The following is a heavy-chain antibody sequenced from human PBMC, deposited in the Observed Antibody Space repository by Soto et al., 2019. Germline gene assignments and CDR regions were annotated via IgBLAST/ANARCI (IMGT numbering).Heavy chain of an antibody. CDR1: GYSISSSNW. D-gene: IGHD3-10*01. V-gene: IGHV4-28*01. CDR2: IYYSGST. J-gene: IGHJ5*02. Sequence: PSETLSLTCAVSGYSISSSNWWGWIRQPPGKGLEWIGYIYYSGSTYYNPSLKSRVTMSVDTSKNQFSLKLSSVTAVDTAVYYCARTPSRGVIITTGWFDPWGQGTLVTVSS. CDR3: ARTPSRGVIITTGWFDP.